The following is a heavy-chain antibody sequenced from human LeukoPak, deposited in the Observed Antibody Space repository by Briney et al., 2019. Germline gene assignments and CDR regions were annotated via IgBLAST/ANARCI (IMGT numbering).Heavy chain of an antibody. CDR1: GFTFSSYS. D-gene: IGHD2-15*01. Sequence: GGSLRLSCAASGFTFSSYSMNWVRQAPGKGLEWVSSISSSSSYIHYADSVKGRFTISRDNAKNSLYLQMNSLRAEDTAVYYCARGTQNRYCSGGSCYSAGYWGQGTLVTVSS. CDR3: ARGTQNRYCSGGSCYSAGY. V-gene: IGHV3-21*01. CDR2: ISSSSSYI. J-gene: IGHJ4*02.